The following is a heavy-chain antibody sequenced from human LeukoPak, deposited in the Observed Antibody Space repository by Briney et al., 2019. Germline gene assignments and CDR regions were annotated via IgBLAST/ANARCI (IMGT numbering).Heavy chain of an antibody. J-gene: IGHJ6*03. CDR2: IYSGGST. V-gene: IGHV3-66*01. CDR1: GFTVSSNY. CDR3: TTDIPDRLPNYYDFWSGYFGLSDYYYMDV. Sequence: GGSLRLSCAASGFTVSSNYMSWVRQAPGKGLEWVSVIYSGGSTYYADSVKGRFTISRDNSKNTLYLQMNSLKTEDTAVYYCTTDIPDRLPNYYDFWSGYFGLSDYYYMDVWGKGTTVTVSS. D-gene: IGHD3-3*01.